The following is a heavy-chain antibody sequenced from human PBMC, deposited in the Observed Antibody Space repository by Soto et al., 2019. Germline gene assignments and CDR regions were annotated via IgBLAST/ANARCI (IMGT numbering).Heavy chain of an antibody. J-gene: IGHJ4*02. Sequence: QVQLQESGPGLVKPSQTLSLTCTVSGGSISSGDYYWSWIRQPPGKGLEGIGYILYSGTTNYNPSLASGLTISVDTSKTQFSLKLTYVTAADTAVYYCARNGALDYWGRGTLVTVSS. D-gene: IGHD2-8*01. CDR2: ILYSGTT. V-gene: IGHV4-30-4*01. CDR3: ARNGALDY. CDR1: GGSISSGDYY.